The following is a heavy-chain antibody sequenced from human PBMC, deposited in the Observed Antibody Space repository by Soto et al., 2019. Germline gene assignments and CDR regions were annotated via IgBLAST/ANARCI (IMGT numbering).Heavy chain of an antibody. CDR1: GFTFSSYW. D-gene: IGHD2-21*01. J-gene: IGHJ4*02. CDR3: GRRGSDSHMAPGY. V-gene: IGHV3-74*01. Sequence: GGSLRLSGAASGFTFSSYWIHWVRQAPGKGLVWVSRINPDGIATNYADSVKGRFTISRDNAKNTLYLQMNSLRAEDTAVFYCGRRGSDSHMAPGYLGQGTLVAVCS. CDR2: INPDGIAT.